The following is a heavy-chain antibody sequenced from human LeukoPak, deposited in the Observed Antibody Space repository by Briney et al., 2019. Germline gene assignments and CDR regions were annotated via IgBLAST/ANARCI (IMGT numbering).Heavy chain of an antibody. Sequence: ASVKVSCKASGYTFTGYYMHWVRQAPGQGLEWMGWINPNSGGTNYAQKFQGRVTMTRDTSISTAYMELSRLRSDDTAVYYCARDGIAAAVTYYFDHWGQGTLVTVSS. V-gene: IGHV1-2*02. CDR1: GYTFTGYY. CDR3: ARDGIAAAVTYYFDH. CDR2: INPNSGGT. J-gene: IGHJ4*02. D-gene: IGHD6-13*01.